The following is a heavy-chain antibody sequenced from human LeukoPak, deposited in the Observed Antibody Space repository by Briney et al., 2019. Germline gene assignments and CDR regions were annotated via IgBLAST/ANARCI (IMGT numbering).Heavy chain of an antibody. J-gene: IGHJ6*03. Sequence: PGGSLRLSCAASGFTFSSYAMSWVRQAPGKGLEWVSAISGSGGSTYYADSVKGRFTISRDNSKSTLYLQMNSLRAEDPAVYYCAKDGLVPAAPPFYYYYSMDVWGKGTTVTVSS. CDR1: GFTFSSYA. D-gene: IGHD2-2*01. CDR3: AKDGLVPAAPPFYYYYSMDV. V-gene: IGHV3-23*01. CDR2: ISGSGGST.